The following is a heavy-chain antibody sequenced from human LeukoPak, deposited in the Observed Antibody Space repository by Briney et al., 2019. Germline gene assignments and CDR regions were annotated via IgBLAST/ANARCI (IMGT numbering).Heavy chain of an antibody. CDR3: AKGVSGDYGGCLEY. D-gene: IGHD4-17*01. V-gene: IGHV3-53*01. CDR1: GFSVNSND. CDR2: ISGGGST. Sequence: PGGSLRLSCAASGFSVNSNDMSWVRQAPGKGLEWVSVISGGGSTYYADSVKGRFPISRDISKNTLYLQMNSLRAEDTAVYYCAKGVSGDYGGCLEYWGQGTLVTVSS. J-gene: IGHJ4*02.